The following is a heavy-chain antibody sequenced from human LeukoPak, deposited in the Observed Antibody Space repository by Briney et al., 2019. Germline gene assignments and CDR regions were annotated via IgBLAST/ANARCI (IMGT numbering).Heavy chain of an antibody. CDR1: GFSLSTSGMW. J-gene: IGHJ3*02. D-gene: IGHD1-14*01. V-gene: IGHV2-70*11. CDR3: ARIVYGLLDI. Sequence: SGPSLLKPTPPLTLTSTFSGFSLSTSGMWVSWIRQPPVKALEWLVRIDWDDDKYYSTSLKTRLTISKDTSKNQVVLTMTNMDPVDTATYYCARIVYGLLDIWGQGTMVTVSS. CDR2: IDWDDDK.